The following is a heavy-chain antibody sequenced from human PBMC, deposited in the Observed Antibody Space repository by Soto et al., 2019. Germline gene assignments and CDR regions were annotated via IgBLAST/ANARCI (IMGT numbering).Heavy chain of an antibody. D-gene: IGHD2-21*02. V-gene: IGHV2-5*02. CDR3: VQSRCGGDCLQSYSSHSYYGLDV. J-gene: IGHJ6*02. CDR2: IYWDDDK. CDR1: GFSLSTIGVG. Sequence: QITLKESGPTLVKPTQTLTLTCTFSGFSLSTIGVGVGWIRQPPGKALEWLALIYWDDDKRYSPSLKSRLTVTKDTSQNQVGLTMTNMDPVDTATYYCVQSRCGGDCLQSYSSHSYYGLDVWGQGTTVTVSS.